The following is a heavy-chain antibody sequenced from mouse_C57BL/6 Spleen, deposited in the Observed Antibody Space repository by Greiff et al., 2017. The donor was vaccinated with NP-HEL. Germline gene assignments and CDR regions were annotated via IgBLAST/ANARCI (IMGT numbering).Heavy chain of an antibody. CDR2: ILPSIGRT. D-gene: IGHD1-1*01. V-gene: IGHV15-2*01. Sequence: QVQLKESGSELRSPGSSVKLSCKDFDSEVFPIAYMSWVRQKPGHGFEWIGGILPSIGRTIYGEKFEDKATLDADTLSNTAYLELNSLTSEDSAIYYCARGEITTVVPDWYFDVWGTGTTVTVSS. J-gene: IGHJ1*03. CDR1: DSEVFPIAY. CDR3: ARGEITTVVPDWYFDV.